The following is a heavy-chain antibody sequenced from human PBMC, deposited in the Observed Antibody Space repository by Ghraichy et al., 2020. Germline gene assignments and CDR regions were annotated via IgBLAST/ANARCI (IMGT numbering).Heavy chain of an antibody. J-gene: IGHJ4*02. D-gene: IGHD2-2*02. CDR1: GYSISSGYY. CDR2: IYHSGST. Sequence: SETLSLTCAVSGYSISSGYYWGWIRQPPGKGLEWIGSIYHSGSTYYNPSLKSRVTISVDTSKNQFSLKLSSVTAADMAVYYCARLGYCSSTSCYTVGDYWGQGTLVTVSS. CDR3: ARLGYCSSTSCYTVGDY. V-gene: IGHV4-38-2*01.